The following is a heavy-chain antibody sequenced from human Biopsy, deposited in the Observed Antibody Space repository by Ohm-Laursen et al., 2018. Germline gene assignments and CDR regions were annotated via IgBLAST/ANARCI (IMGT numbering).Heavy chain of an antibody. CDR3: ATKLTGYFHH. CDR2: NIPILGTG. CDR1: GGTFSNYG. V-gene: IGHV1-69*06. D-gene: IGHD3-9*01. Sequence: SVKVSCKAPGGTFSNYGVNWARQAPGQGLEWPGGNIPILGTGNYAQKFQDRVTVAADTSTSTATMELRSLRSDDTAVYYCATKLTGYFHHWGQGTLVIVSS. J-gene: IGHJ1*01.